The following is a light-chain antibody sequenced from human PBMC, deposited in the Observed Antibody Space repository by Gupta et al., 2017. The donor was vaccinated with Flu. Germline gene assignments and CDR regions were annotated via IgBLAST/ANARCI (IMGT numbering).Light chain of an antibody. V-gene: IGLV2-14*01. CDR3: SSYTSTNTFYV. Sequence: QSALTQPASVSGSPGQSITISCTGTSSDVGRSDSVSWYQQHPGKAPKLIIYDVSNRPSGVSSRFSGSKSGNTASLTISGLEAEDETDYYCSSYTSTNTFYVFGPGTKVT. CDR1: SSDVGRSDS. CDR2: DVS. J-gene: IGLJ1*01.